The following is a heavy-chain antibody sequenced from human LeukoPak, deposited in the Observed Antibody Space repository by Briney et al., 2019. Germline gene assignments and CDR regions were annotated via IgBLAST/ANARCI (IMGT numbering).Heavy chain of an antibody. Sequence: SETLSLTCTVSGGSISSHYWSWIRQPPGKGLEWIGYIYYSGSTNYNPSLKSRVTISVDTSKNQFSLKLSSVTAADTAVYYCARVWDCGGDRYPSWFDYWGQGTLVTVSS. V-gene: IGHV4-59*11. CDR3: ARVWDCGGDRYPSWFDY. J-gene: IGHJ4*02. CDR2: IYYSGST. CDR1: GGSISSHY. D-gene: IGHD2-21*02.